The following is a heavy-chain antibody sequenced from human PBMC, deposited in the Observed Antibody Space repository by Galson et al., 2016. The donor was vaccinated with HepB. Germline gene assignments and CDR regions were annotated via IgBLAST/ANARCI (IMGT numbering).Heavy chain of an antibody. Sequence: SLRLSCAASGFTFSMYGMSWVRQAPGKGLEWVSSISGSRGNTYYADFVKGRFTISRDNSKNTVYLQMSSLRVDDTAVYYCAKVGWREYDGYWGQGTPVTVSS. CDR2: ISGSRGNT. CDR1: GFTFSMYG. D-gene: IGHD3-10*01. J-gene: IGHJ4*02. CDR3: AKVGWREYDGY. V-gene: IGHV3-23*01.